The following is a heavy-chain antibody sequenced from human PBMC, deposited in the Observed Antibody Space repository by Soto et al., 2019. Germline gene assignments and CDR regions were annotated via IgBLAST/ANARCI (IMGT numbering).Heavy chain of an antibody. CDR1: GYTFTGYY. CDR2: INPNSGGT. CDR3: ARVYYGPSQEYFQN. D-gene: IGHD3-10*01. V-gene: IGHV1-2*02. J-gene: IGHJ1*01. Sequence: ASVKVSCKASGYTFTGYYMHWVRQAPGQGLEWMGWINPNSGGTNYAQKFQGRVTMTRDTSISTAYMELSRLKSDDTAVYYCARVYYGPSQEYFQNWGQGTLVTVSS.